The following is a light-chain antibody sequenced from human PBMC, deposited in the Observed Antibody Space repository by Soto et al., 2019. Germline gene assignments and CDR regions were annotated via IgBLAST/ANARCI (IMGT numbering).Light chain of an antibody. Sequence: DIQMTQSPSSLSASVGDRVTLTCRASQGIGNYLAWFQQKPGEVPNLLIYAASTLQSGAPSRFSGSGSCTDFTLTISSLQPEDVATYYCQRYNSAPWTFGQGTKVEIK. J-gene: IGKJ1*01. CDR2: AAS. CDR3: QRYNSAPWT. V-gene: IGKV1-27*01. CDR1: QGIGNY.